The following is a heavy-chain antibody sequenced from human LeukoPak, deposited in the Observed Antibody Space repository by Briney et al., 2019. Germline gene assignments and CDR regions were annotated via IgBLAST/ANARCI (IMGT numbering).Heavy chain of an antibody. Sequence: SQTLSLTCVISGDSVSSNSAAWNWIRQSPSRGLEWLGRTYYRSKWYYDYSVAVKSRVTINPDSSKNQFSLQLSSVTPEDTAVYYCVRDPVGGSTIFDCWGQGTLVTVSS. CDR2: TYYRSKWYY. V-gene: IGHV6-1*01. CDR3: VRDPVGGSTIFDC. D-gene: IGHD1-26*01. CDR1: GDSVSSNSAA. J-gene: IGHJ4*02.